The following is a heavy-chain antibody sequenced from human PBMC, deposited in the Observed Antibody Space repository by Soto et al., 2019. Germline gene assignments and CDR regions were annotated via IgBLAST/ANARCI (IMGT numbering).Heavy chain of an antibody. D-gene: IGHD2-8*01. CDR1: GFTFSRSD. V-gene: IGHV3-73*02. Sequence: QLVESGGGLVQAGGSLRLSCSASGFTFSRSDLHCVRQSPGKGLEWVGRVRSKIHNYATSFADSVRGRFTLSRNDSDNTVCLDMSGLKSEDTALYYCCIHEEGRRMVFYGMDVWGEGTTVSVSS. CDR2: VRSKIHNYAT. J-gene: IGHJ6*04. CDR3: CIHEEGRRMVFYGMDV.